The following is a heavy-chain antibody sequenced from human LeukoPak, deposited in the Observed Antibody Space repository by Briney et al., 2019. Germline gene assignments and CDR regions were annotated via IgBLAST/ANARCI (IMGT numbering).Heavy chain of an antibody. CDR3: ARVASSSAGGVDY. J-gene: IGHJ4*02. CDR2: ISYDGSNK. V-gene: IGHV3-30-3*01. D-gene: IGHD6-6*01. Sequence: PGGSARLSCAASGFTFSIYAMHWVRQAPGKGLEWVAVISYDGSNKYYADSVKGRFTISRDNSKNTLYLQMNSLRAEDTAVYYCARVASSSAGGVDYWGQGTLVAVSS. CDR1: GFTFSIYA.